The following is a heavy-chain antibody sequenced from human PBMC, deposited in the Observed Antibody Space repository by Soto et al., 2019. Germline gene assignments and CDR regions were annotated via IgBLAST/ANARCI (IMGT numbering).Heavy chain of an antibody. Sequence: ASVKVSCKVSGYTLTELSMHWVRQAPGKGLEWMGGFDPEDGETIYAQKFQGRVTMTEDTSTDTAYMELSSLRSEDTAVYYCATDGRLIAVAGDHAFDIWGQGTMVTVSS. CDR3: ATDGRLIAVAGDHAFDI. V-gene: IGHV1-24*01. D-gene: IGHD6-19*01. CDR2: FDPEDGET. CDR1: GYTLTELS. J-gene: IGHJ3*02.